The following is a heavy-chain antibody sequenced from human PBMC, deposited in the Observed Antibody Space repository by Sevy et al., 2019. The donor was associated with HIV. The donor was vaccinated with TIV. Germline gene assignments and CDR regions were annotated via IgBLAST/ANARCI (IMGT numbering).Heavy chain of an antibody. CDR2: MNHNRGNT. J-gene: IGHJ3*02. D-gene: IGHD3-22*01. Sequence: ASVKVSCKASGYTFTSYDINWVRQATGQGLEWMGWMNHNRGNTGYAQKFQGRVTMTRNTSKSTAYMELSSLRSEDTAVYYCAGSSGHYSVAFDIWGQGTMVTVSS. CDR3: AGSSGHYSVAFDI. V-gene: IGHV1-8*01. CDR1: GYTFTSYD.